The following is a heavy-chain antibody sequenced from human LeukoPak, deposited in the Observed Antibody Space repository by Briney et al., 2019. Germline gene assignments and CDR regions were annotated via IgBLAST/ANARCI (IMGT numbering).Heavy chain of an antibody. CDR1: GFTFSIYN. V-gene: IGHV3-21*01. Sequence: GGSLRLSCAASGFTFSIYNMNWVRQAPGKGLEWVSSISSSSGYIYYADSVKGRFTISRDNAKNSLYLQMNSLRAEDTAVYYCAKEHYYDSSAYYSTYWRRGTLVTVSS. CDR2: ISSSSGYI. D-gene: IGHD3-22*01. J-gene: IGHJ4*02. CDR3: AKEHYYDSSAYYSTY.